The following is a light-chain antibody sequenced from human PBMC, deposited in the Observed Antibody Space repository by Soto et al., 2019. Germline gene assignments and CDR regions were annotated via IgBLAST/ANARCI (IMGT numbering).Light chain of an antibody. J-gene: IGLJ3*02. CDR1: SSDVGGYNY. CDR3: SSYAGSNNLV. CDR2: EVT. V-gene: IGLV2-8*01. Sequence: QSALTQHPSASGSPGQSVTISCTGTSSDVGGYNYVSWYQQHPGKAPKLMIYEVTKRPSGVPDRCSGSKSGNTASLTVSGLQAEDEANYFCSSYAGSNNLVFGGGTKLTVL.